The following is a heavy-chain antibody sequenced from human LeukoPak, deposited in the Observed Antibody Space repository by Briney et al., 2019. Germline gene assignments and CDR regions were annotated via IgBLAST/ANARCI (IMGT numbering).Heavy chain of an antibody. CDR2: ISSSGSTI. CDR1: GFTFSSYE. J-gene: IGHJ6*02. Sequence: GGCLRLSCAASGFTFSSYEMNWVRQAPGKGLEWVSYISSSGSTIYYADSVKGRFTISRDNAKNSLYLQMNSLRAEDTAVYYCARDYYDFWSGYYNGYYYGMDVWGQGATVTVSS. CDR3: ARDYYDFWSGYYNGYYYGMDV. V-gene: IGHV3-48*03. D-gene: IGHD3-3*01.